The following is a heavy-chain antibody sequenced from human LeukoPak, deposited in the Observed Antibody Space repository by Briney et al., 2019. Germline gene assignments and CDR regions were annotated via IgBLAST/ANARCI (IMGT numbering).Heavy chain of an antibody. Sequence: SETLSLTCAVYGGSFSGYYWSRIRQPPGKGLEWIGEINHSGSTNYNPSLKSRVTISVDTSKDQFSLKLSSVTAADTAVYYCAREGPGGIVVVPAAIPEYYFDYWGQGTLVTVSS. CDR3: AREGPGGIVVVPAAIPEYYFDY. V-gene: IGHV4-34*01. CDR2: INHSGST. D-gene: IGHD2-2*02. CDR1: GGSFSGYY. J-gene: IGHJ4*02.